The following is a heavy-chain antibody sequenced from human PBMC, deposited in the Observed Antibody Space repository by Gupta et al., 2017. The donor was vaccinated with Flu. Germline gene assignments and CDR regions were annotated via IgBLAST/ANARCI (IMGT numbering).Heavy chain of an antibody. D-gene: IGHD3-22*01. J-gene: IGHJ4*02. CDR2: INPNSGGT. Sequence: QVQLVQSGAEVTKPGASVKVSGKASGSTFTVYYMHWVRQAPGQGLEWMGRINPNSGGTNYAQKFQGRVTMTRDTSISTAYMELSRLRSDDTAVYYCARSPYYYDSSGYEDWGQGTLVTVSS. V-gene: IGHV1-2*06. CDR3: ARSPYYYDSSGYED. CDR1: GSTFTVYY.